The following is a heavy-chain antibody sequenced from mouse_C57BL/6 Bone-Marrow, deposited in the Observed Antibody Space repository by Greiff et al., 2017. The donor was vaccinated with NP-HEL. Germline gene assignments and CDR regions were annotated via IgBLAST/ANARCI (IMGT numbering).Heavy chain of an antibody. CDR1: GYTFTSYW. V-gene: IGHV1-5*01. CDR2: IYPGNSDT. CDR3: TTIYYGYDESAMDY. D-gene: IGHD2-2*01. Sequence: VPLKQSGTVLARPGASVKMSCKTSGYTFTSYWMHWVKQRPGQGLEWIGAIYPGNSDTSYNQKFKGKAKLTAVTSASTAYMELSSLTNEDSAVYYCTTIYYGYDESAMDYWGQGTSVTVSS. J-gene: IGHJ4*01.